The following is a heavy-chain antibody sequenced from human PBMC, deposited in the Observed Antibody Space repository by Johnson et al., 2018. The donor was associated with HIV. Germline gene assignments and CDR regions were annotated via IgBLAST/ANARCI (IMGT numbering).Heavy chain of an antibody. CDR3: ARGQRITRIVVVTLDAFDI. CDR1: GFTFSSYG. D-gene: IGHD3-22*01. J-gene: IGHJ3*02. CDR2: IWYDGSNK. Sequence: QVQLVESGGGVVQPGRSLRLSCAASGFTFSSYGMHWVRQAPGKGLEWVAVIWYDGSNKYYADSVKGRFTISRDNSKNTLYLQMNSLRAEDTAVYYCARGQRITRIVVVTLDAFDIGGQGTMVTVSS. V-gene: IGHV3-33*01.